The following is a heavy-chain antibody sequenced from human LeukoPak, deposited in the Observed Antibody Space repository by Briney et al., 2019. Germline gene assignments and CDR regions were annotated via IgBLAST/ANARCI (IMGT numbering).Heavy chain of an antibody. CDR1: GYTFTDYL. Sequence: GASVKVSCKASGYTFTDYLIHWVRQAPGQGLEWVGSINPTSGGTDCAPKFKDRVRMTRDTSNSTSDMEMGRLTSDDTAVYYCAREFRTTTWSYDAFDLWGQGTMVTVSS. J-gene: IGHJ3*01. D-gene: IGHD1/OR15-1a*01. V-gene: IGHV1-2*02. CDR2: INPTSGGT. CDR3: AREFRTTTWSYDAFDL.